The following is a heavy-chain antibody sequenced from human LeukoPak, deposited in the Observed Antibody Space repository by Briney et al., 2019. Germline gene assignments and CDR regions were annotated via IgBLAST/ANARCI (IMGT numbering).Heavy chain of an antibody. D-gene: IGHD6-13*01. CDR2: IIPIFGTA. CDR1: GGTFSSYA. J-gene: IGHJ4*02. Sequence: GASVKVSCKASGGTFSSYAISWVRQAPGQGLEWMGGIIPIFGTANYAQKFQGRVTITTDESTSTAYMELSSLRSEDTAVYYCARVLTGWYSSSWYYFDYWGQGTLVTVSS. CDR3: ARVLTGWYSSSWYYFDY. V-gene: IGHV1-69*05.